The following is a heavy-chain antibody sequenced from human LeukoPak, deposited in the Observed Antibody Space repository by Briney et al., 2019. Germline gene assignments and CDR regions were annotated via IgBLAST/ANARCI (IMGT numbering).Heavy chain of an antibody. J-gene: IGHJ4*02. CDR3: ARGSIGLMTTMTD. D-gene: IGHD4-17*01. V-gene: IGHV7-4-1*02. CDR1: GYTFTSHA. Sequence: ASVKVSCKVSGYTFTSHAMNWVRQAPGQGLEWMGWINTNTGNPRYAQGFTGRFVFSLDTSVSTAYLQISSLKAEDTAVYYCARGSIGLMTTMTDWGQGTLVTVSS. CDR2: INTNTGNP.